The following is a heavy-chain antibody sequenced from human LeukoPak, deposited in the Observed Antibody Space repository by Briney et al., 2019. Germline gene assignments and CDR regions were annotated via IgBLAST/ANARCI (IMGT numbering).Heavy chain of an antibody. CDR2: IYYSGST. CDR1: GGSISSYY. V-gene: IGHV4-59*01. CDR3: ARGGSSSGRIDY. D-gene: IGHD6-6*01. Sequence: SETLSLTCTVSGGSISSYYWSWIRQPPGKGLEWIGYIYYSGSTNYSPSLKSRVTISVDTSKNQFSLKLSSVTAADTAVYYCARGGSSSGRIDYWGQGTLVTVSS. J-gene: IGHJ4*02.